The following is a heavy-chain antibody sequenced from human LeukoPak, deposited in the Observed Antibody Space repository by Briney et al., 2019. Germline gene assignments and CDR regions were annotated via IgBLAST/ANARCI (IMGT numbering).Heavy chain of an antibody. CDR1: GGSFSGYY. V-gene: IGHV4-34*01. CDR2: INHSGST. CDR3: ASLHYGDYVGWFDP. D-gene: IGHD4-17*01. Sequence: KPSETLSLTCAVYGGSFSGYYWSWIRQPPGKGLEWIGEINHSGSTNYNPSLKSRVTISVDTSKNQFSLKLSSVTAADTAVYYCASLHYGDYVGWFDPWGQGTPVTVSS. J-gene: IGHJ5*02.